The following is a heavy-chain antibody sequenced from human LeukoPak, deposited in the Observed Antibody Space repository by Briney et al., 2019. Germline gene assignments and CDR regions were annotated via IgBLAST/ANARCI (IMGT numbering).Heavy chain of an antibody. J-gene: IGHJ6*04. CDR3: AREPGIAVAGAHYGMDV. V-gene: IGHV4-4*02. CDR2: IYHSGST. Sequence: SGTLSLTCAVSGGSISSSNWWSWVRQPPGKGLEWIGEIYHSGSTNYNPSLKSRVTISVDKSKNQSSLKLSSVTAADTAVYYCAREPGIAVAGAHYGMDVWGKGTTVTVSS. CDR1: GGSISSSNW. D-gene: IGHD6-19*01.